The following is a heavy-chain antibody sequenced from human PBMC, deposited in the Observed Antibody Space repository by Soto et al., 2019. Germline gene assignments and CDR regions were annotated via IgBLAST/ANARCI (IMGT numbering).Heavy chain of an antibody. V-gene: IGHV4-4*02. CDR3: ARHDGFSSGWIFDY. CDR1: GGYISSSNW. Sequence: SLTCAVSGGYISSSNWWSWVRQPPGKGLEWIGEIYYDGNTYYNPSPKSRVTVSADTSKDQLSLKLTSVTAADTAVYYCARHDGFSSGWIFDYWGHGTLVTVSS. CDR2: IYYDGNT. J-gene: IGHJ4*01. D-gene: IGHD6-19*01.